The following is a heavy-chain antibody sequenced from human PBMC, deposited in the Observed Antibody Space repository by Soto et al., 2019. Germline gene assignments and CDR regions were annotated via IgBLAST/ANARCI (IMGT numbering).Heavy chain of an antibody. D-gene: IGHD2-15*01. J-gene: IGHJ4*02. V-gene: IGHV1-8*01. CDR2: MNPNSDT. CDR1: GYTSTNLD. CDR3: ARFQETIGFTL. Sequence: ASVKVSCKASGYTSTNLDINWVRQATGQGLEWMGWMNPNSDTGCAQKFQGRVTMTRDTSTSTVYMELSRLRSEDTAVYYCARFQETIGFTLWGQGTPVIV.